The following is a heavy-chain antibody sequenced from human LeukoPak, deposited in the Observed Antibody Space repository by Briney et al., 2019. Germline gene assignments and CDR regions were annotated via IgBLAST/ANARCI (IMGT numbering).Heavy chain of an antibody. V-gene: IGHV4-39*07. CDR3: ARSRRSIMITF. J-gene: IGHJ4*02. D-gene: IGHD3-16*01. CDR2: IHYIGST. CDR1: GDSISSHSYF. Sequence: SETLSLTCTVSGDSISSHSYFWGWIRQPPGKGLEWIGNIHYIGSTYYNPSLKSRVTISVDTSKNQFSLKLSSVTAADTAVYYCARSRRSIMITFWGQGTLVTVSS.